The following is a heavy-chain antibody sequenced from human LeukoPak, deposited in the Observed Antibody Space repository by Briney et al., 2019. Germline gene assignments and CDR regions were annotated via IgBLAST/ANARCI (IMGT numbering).Heavy chain of an antibody. CDR2: ISAYNGNT. J-gene: IGHJ4*02. Sequence: ASVKVSCKASGYTFTNYGIYWVRQAPGQGLEWMGWISAYNGNTKYAQNLQGRVTMTTDTSTSTAYMELRSLRSDDTAVYYCARGPLGAAFDSWGQGTLVTVSS. V-gene: IGHV1-18*01. D-gene: IGHD3-16*01. CDR3: ARGPLGAAFDS. CDR1: GYTFTNYG.